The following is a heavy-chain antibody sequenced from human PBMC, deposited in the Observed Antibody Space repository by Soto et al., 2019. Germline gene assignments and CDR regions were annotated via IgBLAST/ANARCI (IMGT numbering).Heavy chain of an antibody. CDR2: ISSGSRTI. D-gene: IGHD3-9*01. V-gene: IGHV3-48*02. Sequence: PGGSLRLSCAASGFTFSSYSVNWVRQAPGKGLEWVSYISSGSRTIFYADSVKGRFTVSRDNAKNSQYLQMNSLRDEDTAVYYCKREDILGDRRFDYWGRGTLVTVSS. J-gene: IGHJ4*02. CDR3: KREDILGDRRFDY. CDR1: GFTFSSYS.